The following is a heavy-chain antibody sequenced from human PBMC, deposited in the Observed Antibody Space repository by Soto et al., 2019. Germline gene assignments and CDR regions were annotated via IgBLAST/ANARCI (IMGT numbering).Heavy chain of an antibody. CDR1: GGSFSGYY. Sequence: SETLSLTCAVYGGSFSGYYWSWIRQPPGKGLEWIGEINHSGSTNYNPSLKSRVTISVDTSKNQFSLKLSSVTAADTAVYYCARGIFGTSDYGDFYYYYYYMDVWGKGTTVTVSS. CDR2: INHSGST. J-gene: IGHJ6*03. V-gene: IGHV4-34*01. CDR3: ARGIFGTSDYGDFYYYYYYMDV. D-gene: IGHD4-17*01.